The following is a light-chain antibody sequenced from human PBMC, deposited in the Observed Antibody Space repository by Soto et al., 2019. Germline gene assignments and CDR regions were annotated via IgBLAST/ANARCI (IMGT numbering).Light chain of an antibody. CDR1: QSVSSSY. CDR2: GAS. Sequence: EIVLTQSPGTLSLSPGERATLSCRASQSVSSSYLAWYQQKPGQAPRLLIYGASSRATGIPDRFSGSGSGTDFTLTISRLEPEDFAVSYCQQYGSSPYTFCQGTKLEIK. CDR3: QQYGSSPYT. V-gene: IGKV3-20*01. J-gene: IGKJ2*01.